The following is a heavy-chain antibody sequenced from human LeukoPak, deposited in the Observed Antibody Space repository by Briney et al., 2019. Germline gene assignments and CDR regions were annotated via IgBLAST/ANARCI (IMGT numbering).Heavy chain of an antibody. CDR2: ISSSSSYI. CDR1: GFTFSSYS. J-gene: IGHJ4*02. D-gene: IGHD4-17*01. Sequence: GGSLRLSCAASGFTFSSYSMNWVRQAPGKGLEWVSSISSSSSYIYYADSVKGRFTISRDSAKNSLYLQMNSLRAEDTAVYYCARVGHGGDYLAIDYWGQGTLVTVPS. CDR3: ARVGHGGDYLAIDY. V-gene: IGHV3-21*01.